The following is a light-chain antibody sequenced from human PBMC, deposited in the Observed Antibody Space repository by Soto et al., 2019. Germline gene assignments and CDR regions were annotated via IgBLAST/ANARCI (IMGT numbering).Light chain of an antibody. CDR3: FSYGGSSTSYF. CDR2: EGS. J-gene: IGLJ1*01. V-gene: IGLV2-23*01. CDR1: SSDVGSYNL. Sequence: QSALTQPASVSGSPGQSITISCTGTSSDVGSYNLVSWYQQHPGKAPKLMIYEGSKRPSGVSNRFSGSKSGNTASLTISGLQAEDEADYYCFSYGGSSTSYFFGTGTKLTVL.